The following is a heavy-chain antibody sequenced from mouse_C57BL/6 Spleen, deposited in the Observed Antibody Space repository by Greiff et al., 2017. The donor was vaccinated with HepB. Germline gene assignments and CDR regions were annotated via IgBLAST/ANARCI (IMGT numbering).Heavy chain of an antibody. CDR2: ISSGGSYT. J-gene: IGHJ1*03. D-gene: IGHD4-1*01. CDR3: ARRVSGDFDV. Sequence: EVQLQESGGDLVKPGGSLKLSCAASGFTFSSYGMSWVRQTPDKRLEWVATISSGGSYTYYPDSVKGRFTISRDNAKNTLYLQMSSLKSEDTAMYYCARRVSGDFDVWGTGTTVTVSS. V-gene: IGHV5-6*01. CDR1: GFTFSSYG.